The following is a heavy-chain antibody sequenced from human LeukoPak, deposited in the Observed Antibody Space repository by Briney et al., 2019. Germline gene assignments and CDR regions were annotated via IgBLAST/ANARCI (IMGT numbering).Heavy chain of an antibody. D-gene: IGHD3-3*01. J-gene: IGHJ4*02. V-gene: IGHV3-30-3*01. CDR2: ISYDGSNK. CDR1: GFTFSSYA. CDR3: AGDQGPTGREIFGLF. Sequence: GGSLRLSCAASGFTFSSYAMHWVRQAPGKGLEWVAVISYDGSNKYYADSVKGRFTISRDNSKNTLYLQMNSLRAEDTAVYYCAGDQGPTGREIFGLFWGQGTLVTVSS.